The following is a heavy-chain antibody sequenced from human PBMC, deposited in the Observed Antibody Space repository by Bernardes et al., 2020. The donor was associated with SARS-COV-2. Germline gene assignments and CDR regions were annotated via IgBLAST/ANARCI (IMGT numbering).Heavy chain of an antibody. J-gene: IGHJ2*01. V-gene: IGHV2-5*02. Sequence: SGPTLVKPTQTLTLTCPFSGFSLTPSGVGVGWIRQPPGKALEWLALIYWDDDKRYSPSLKTRLTITKDTPKNQVDLTMTNMDPVDTATYYCVHSSQYGSGSYYENWYFALWGRGTLVTVSS. D-gene: IGHD3-10*01. CDR1: GFSLTPSGVG. CDR3: VHSSQYGSGSYYENWYFAL. CDR2: IYWDDDK.